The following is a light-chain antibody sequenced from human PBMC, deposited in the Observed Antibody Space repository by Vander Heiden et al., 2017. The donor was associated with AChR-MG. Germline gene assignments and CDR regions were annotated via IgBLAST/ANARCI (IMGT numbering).Light chain of an antibody. J-gene: IGKJ4*01. CDR2: GAS. V-gene: IGKV3-15*01. CDR3: QQYNNWPPVT. Sequence: EIVMTQSPATLSVSPGERATLSCRASQSVSSNVAWYQRKPGQAPRLLIHGASTRATGVPARFSGSGFGTDFTLTISSLQSEDFAVYFCQQYNNWPPVTFGGGTKVEIK. CDR1: QSVSSN.